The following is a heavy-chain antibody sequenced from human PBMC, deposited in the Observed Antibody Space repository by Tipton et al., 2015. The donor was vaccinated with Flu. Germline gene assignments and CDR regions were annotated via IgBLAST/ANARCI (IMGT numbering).Heavy chain of an antibody. J-gene: IGHJ4*01. CDR2: VSGSGDNT. CDR1: GFILSSYA. V-gene: IGHV3-23*01. D-gene: IGHD4-17*01. Sequence: AASGFILSSYAMSWVRQAPGKGLEWVSGVSGSGDNTYYADLVKGRFIVSRDNSKNTLFLQMHSLGAEDTAVYYCAKGYLSTVTTAYFDYWGQGTLVTVSS. CDR3: AKGYLSTVTTAYFDY.